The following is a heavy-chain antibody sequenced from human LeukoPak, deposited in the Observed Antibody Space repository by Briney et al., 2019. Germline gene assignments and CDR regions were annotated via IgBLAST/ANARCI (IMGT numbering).Heavy chain of an antibody. J-gene: IGHJ4*02. Sequence: SETLSLTCTVSGYSISSGYYWGWIRQPPGKGLEWIGSIYHSGSTYYNPSLKSRVTISVDTSKNQFSLILKSVSAADTAVYYCARTKGRAVGQTAFQYWGQGTLVTVSA. V-gene: IGHV4-38-2*02. CDR3: ARTKGRAVGQTAFQY. D-gene: IGHD1-26*01. CDR2: IYHSGST. CDR1: GYSISSGYY.